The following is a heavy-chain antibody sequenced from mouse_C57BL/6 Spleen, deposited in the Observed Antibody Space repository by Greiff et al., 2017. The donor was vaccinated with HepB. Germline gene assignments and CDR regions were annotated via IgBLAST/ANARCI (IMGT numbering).Heavy chain of an antibody. J-gene: IGHJ2*01. D-gene: IGHD2-2*01. V-gene: IGHV1-82*01. CDR2: IYPGAGDH. CDR1: GYAFSSSW. Sequence: QVQLKQSGPELVKPGASVKISCKASGYAFSSSWMNWVKQRPGQGLEWIGRIYPGAGDHNYNGKFKGKATLTADKSSSTAYMQLSSLTSEDSAVYVCARDGYDEYFDYWGQGTTLTVSS. CDR3: ARDGYDEYFDY.